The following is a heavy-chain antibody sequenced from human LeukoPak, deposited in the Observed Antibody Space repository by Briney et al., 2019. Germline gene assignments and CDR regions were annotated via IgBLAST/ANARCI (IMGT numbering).Heavy chain of an antibody. V-gene: IGHV3-23*01. CDR1: GFTFSSYA. CDR3: ARGKAVSDY. CDR2: ISGSGGST. Sequence: PGGSLRLSCAASGFTFSSYAMSWVRQTPGKGLEWVSAISGSGGSTYYADSVKGRFTISRDNSKNTLFLQMNSLRVEDTAVYYCARGKAVSDYWGQGTLVTVSS. D-gene: IGHD6-19*01. J-gene: IGHJ4*02.